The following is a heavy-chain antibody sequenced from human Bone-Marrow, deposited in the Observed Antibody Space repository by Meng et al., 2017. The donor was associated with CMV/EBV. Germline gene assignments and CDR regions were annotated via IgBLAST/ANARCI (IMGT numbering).Heavy chain of an antibody. CDR2: INPSGGST. CDR3: ARLKGVVRGIYGMDV. V-gene: IGHV1-46*01. D-gene: IGHD3-10*01. Sequence: ASVKVSCKASGYTFTGYYMHWVRQAPGQGLEWMGIINPSGGSTSYAQKSQGRVTITTDEFKSTAYMELSSLRSEDTAVYYCARLKGVVRGIYGMDVWGQGTTVTVSS. J-gene: IGHJ6*01. CDR1: GYTFTGYY.